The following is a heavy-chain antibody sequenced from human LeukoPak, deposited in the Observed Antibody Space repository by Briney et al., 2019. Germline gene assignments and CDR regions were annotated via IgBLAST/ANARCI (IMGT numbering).Heavy chain of an antibody. D-gene: IGHD3-3*01. J-gene: IGHJ6*02. CDR1: GFTVSSNY. Sequence: PGGSLRLSCAASGFTVSSNYMGWVRQAPGKGLEWVSVIYSGGSTYYADSVKGRFTISRHNSKNTLYLQMNSLRAEDTAVYYCAREGVDKGTPYYYYYGMDVWGQGTTVTVSS. CDR3: AREGVDKGTPYYYYYGMDV. CDR2: IYSGGST. V-gene: IGHV3-53*04.